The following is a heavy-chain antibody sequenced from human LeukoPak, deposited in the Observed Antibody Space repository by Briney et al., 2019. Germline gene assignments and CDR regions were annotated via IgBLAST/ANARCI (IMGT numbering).Heavy chain of an antibody. J-gene: IGHJ4*02. CDR2: IYPGDSDT. CDR3: ARLKYSSGWYGAY. Sequence: GESLKISCKGSGYSFTSYWIGWVRQMPGKGLEWMGIIYPGDSDTRYSPSFQGQVAISADKSISIAYLQWSSLKASDTAMYYCARLKYSSGWYGAYWGQGTLVTVSS. D-gene: IGHD6-19*01. CDR1: GYSFTSYW. V-gene: IGHV5-51*01.